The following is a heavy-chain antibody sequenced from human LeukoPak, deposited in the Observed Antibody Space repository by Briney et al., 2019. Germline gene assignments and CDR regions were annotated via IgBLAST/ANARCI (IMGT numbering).Heavy chain of an antibody. D-gene: IGHD3-22*01. CDR3: ARVHSSAPTYYYDSSGYYGI. Sequence: SQTLSLTCTVSGGSISSGSYYWSWIRQPAGKGLEWTGRIYTSGSTNYNPSLKSRVTISVDPSKNQFSLKLSSVTAADTAVYYCARVHSSAPTYYYDSSGYYGIWGQGTMVTVSS. CDR2: IYTSGST. CDR1: GGSISSGSYY. J-gene: IGHJ3*02. V-gene: IGHV4-61*02.